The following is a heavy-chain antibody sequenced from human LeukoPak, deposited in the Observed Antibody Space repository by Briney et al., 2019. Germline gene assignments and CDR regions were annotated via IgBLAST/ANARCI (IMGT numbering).Heavy chain of an antibody. CDR1: GYSISSGYY. CDR2: IYHSGST. CDR3: ARFITMIVVATT. D-gene: IGHD3-22*01. J-gene: IGHJ5*02. Sequence: SETLSLTCTVSGYSISSGYYWGWIRQPPGKGLEWIGSIYHSGSTYYNPSPKSRVTISVDTSKNQFSLKLSSVTAADTAVYYCARFITMIVVATTWGQGTLVTVSS. V-gene: IGHV4-38-2*02.